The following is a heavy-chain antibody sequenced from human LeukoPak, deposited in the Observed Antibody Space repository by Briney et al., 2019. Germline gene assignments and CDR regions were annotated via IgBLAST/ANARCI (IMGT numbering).Heavy chain of an antibody. Sequence: ASVKVSCKASGGTFSSYAISWVRQAPGQGLEWMGRIIPIFGTANYAQKFQGRVTITADKSTSTAYMELSSLRSEDTAVYYCATGAGAYDYGGKEIDYRGQGTLVTVSS. J-gene: IGHJ4*02. V-gene: IGHV1-69*06. D-gene: IGHD4-23*01. CDR3: ATGAGAYDYGGKEIDY. CDR2: IIPIFGTA. CDR1: GGTFSSYA.